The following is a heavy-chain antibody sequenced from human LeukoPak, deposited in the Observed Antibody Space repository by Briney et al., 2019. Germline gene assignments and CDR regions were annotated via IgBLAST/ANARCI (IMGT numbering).Heavy chain of an antibody. CDR3: ARGRYYYGSGSYRPSYGMDA. CDR2: IYYSGST. J-gene: IGHJ6*02. Sequence: PSETLSLTCTVSGGSISSYYWSWIRQPPGKGLEWIGYIYYSGSTNYNPPLKSRVTISVDTSKNQFSLKLSSVTAADTAVYYCARGRYYYGSGSYRPSYGMDAWGQGTTVTVSS. D-gene: IGHD3-10*01. CDR1: GGSISSYY. V-gene: IGHV4-59*01.